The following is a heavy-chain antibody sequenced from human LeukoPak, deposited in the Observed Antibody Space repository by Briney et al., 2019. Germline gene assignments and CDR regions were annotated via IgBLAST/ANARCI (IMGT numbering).Heavy chain of an antibody. J-gene: IGHJ6*03. D-gene: IGHD2-2*01. CDR3: ASGVVPAARPLHYYYVDV. CDR2: IIPIFGTA. Sequence: GASVKVSCKASGGTFSSYAISWVRQAPGQGLEWMGGIIPIFGTANYAQKFQGRVTITTDESTSTAYMELSSLRSEDTAVYYCASGVVPAARPLHYYYVDVWGKGTTVTVSS. CDR1: GGTFSSYA. V-gene: IGHV1-69*05.